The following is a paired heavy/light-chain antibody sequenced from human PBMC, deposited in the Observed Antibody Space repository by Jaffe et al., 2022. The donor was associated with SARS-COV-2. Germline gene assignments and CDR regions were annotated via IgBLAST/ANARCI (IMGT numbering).Heavy chain of an antibody. J-gene: IGHJ4*02. Sequence: EVLLVESGGGLVQPGGSLRLSCAASGFTLRNFWMIWVRQAPGKGLMWVARINSDGSSTDYADSVKGRFRISRDNAKDTLYLHMNRLTSDDTAVYYCATSPDSGTYSDWGQGTLVIVSS. D-gene: IGHD1-26*01. V-gene: IGHV3-74*01. CDR1: GFTLRNFW. CDR2: INSDGSST. CDR3: ATSPDSGTYSD.
Light chain of an antibody. CDR1: QDIRNS. CDR3: QQYDSLPHT. V-gene: IGKV1-33*01. CDR2: DAS. Sequence: DIQMTQSPSPLSAFVGDRVTFTCQASQDIRNSLNWYQQKPGKAPKLLIYDASNLETGVPSRFSGSGSGTDFTFTISSLQPEDIATYYCQQYDSLPHTFGQGTKLEIK. J-gene: IGKJ2*01.